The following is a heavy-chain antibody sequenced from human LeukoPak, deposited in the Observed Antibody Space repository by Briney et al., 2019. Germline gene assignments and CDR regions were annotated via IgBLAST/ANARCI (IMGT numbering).Heavy chain of an antibody. Sequence: SETLSLTCAVSGGSISSSNWWSWVRQPPGKGLEWIWEIYHSGSTNYNPSLKSRVTISVDTSKNQFSLKLSSVTAADTAVYYCATHSAVAGSDYWGQGTLVTVSS. CDR3: ATHSAVAGSDY. V-gene: IGHV4-4*02. CDR1: GGSISSSNW. D-gene: IGHD6-19*01. CDR2: IYHSGST. J-gene: IGHJ4*02.